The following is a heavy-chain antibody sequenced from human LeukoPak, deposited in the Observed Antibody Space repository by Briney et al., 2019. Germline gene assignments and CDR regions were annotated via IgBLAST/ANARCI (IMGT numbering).Heavy chain of an antibody. CDR1: GFTFTSYP. J-gene: IGHJ5*02. Sequence: GGSLRLSCAASGFTFTSYPMNWVRQAPGKGLEWVATIASDGFMAYYADSLKGRFVISRDNSQRTIYLQMNSLRADGTAVYYCAKDLFLFFGDTRGQGTLVTVSS. V-gene: IGHV3-23*01. CDR3: AKDLFLFFGDT. D-gene: IGHD3/OR15-3a*01. CDR2: IASDGFMA.